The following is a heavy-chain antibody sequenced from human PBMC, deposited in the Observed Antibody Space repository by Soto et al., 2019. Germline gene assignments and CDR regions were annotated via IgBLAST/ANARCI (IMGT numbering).Heavy chain of an antibody. CDR2: INPNSGNI. D-gene: IGHD1-1*01. V-gene: IGHV1-8*01. CDR3: AIFQTGNYYYGMDV. J-gene: IGHJ6*02. Sequence: ASVKVSCKASGNTFTSYDINWLRQATGHGLEWMGWINPNSGNIGYAQKFQGRVTMTRDTAIRTAYMEVSRLRSEDTAVYYCAIFQTGNYYYGMDVWGQGTTVTVSS. CDR1: GNTFTSYD.